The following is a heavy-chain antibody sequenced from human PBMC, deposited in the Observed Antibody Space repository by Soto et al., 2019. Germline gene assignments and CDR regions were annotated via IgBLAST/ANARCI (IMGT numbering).Heavy chain of an antibody. CDR3: AAIPTGVQGAIVVVPAATPGYYYYMDV. J-gene: IGHJ6*03. V-gene: IGHV3-21*01. D-gene: IGHD2-2*01. CDR2: ISSSSSYI. CDR1: GFTFSSYS. Sequence: GGSLRLSCAASGFTFSSYSMNWVRQAPGKGLEWVSSISSSSSYIYYADSVKGRFTISRDNAKNSLYLQMNSLRAEDTAVYYCAAIPTGVQGAIVVVPAATPGYYYYMDVWGKGTTVTVSS.